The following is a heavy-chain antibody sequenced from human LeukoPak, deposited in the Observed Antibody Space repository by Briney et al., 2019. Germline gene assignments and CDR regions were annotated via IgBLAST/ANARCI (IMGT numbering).Heavy chain of an antibody. Sequence: SETLSLTCTVSGGFIGSSSFYWAWIRQTPGKVLELVGSFAYSGSPYYKSSLKSRDTLSVDAAKNQFSLNLTSVTAADTALFYCASSTSYYYETSGYFEYWGQGILVTVSS. CDR2: FAYSGSP. V-gene: IGHV4-39*01. CDR1: GGFIGSSSFY. J-gene: IGHJ4*02. CDR3: ASSTSYYYETSGYFEY. D-gene: IGHD3-22*01.